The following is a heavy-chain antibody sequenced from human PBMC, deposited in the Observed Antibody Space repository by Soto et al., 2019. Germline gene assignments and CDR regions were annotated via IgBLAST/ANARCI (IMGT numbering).Heavy chain of an antibody. J-gene: IGHJ4*02. V-gene: IGHV3-33*01. CDR3: ATDKPYCSGVRCYSLGFDH. CDR1: GFTFSSYA. D-gene: IGHD2-15*01. Sequence: PGGSLRLSCAASGFTFSSYAMHWVRQAPGKGLEWVALIWVDGRNKYYADSVEGRFTISRDNSKNTLYLQMNSLRAEDTAEYYCATDKPYCSGVRCYSLGFDHWGQGTLVTVSS. CDR2: IWVDGRNK.